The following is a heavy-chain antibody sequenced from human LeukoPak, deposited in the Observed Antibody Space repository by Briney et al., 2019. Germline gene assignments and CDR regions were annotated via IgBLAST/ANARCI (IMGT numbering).Heavy chain of an antibody. CDR1: GYTFTSYD. V-gene: IGHV1-8*01. J-gene: IGHJ3*02. D-gene: IGHD3-3*01. CDR2: MNPNSGNT. CDR3: ARTPTRNYDFWSGDAFDI. Sequence: ASVKVSCKASGYTFTSYDINWVRQATGQGLEWMGWMNPNSGNTGYAQKFQGRVTITRNTSISTAYMELSSLRSEDTAVYYCARTPTRNYDFWSGDAFDIWGQGTMVTVSS.